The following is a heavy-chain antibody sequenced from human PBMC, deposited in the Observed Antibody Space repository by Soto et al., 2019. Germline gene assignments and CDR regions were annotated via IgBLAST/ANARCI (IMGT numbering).Heavy chain of an antibody. V-gene: IGHV5-51*01. CDR3: ARKDKSGYFNWFDP. J-gene: IGHJ5*02. Sequence: GESLKISCTGSGYSFTSYWIGWVRQMLGKGLEWMGIIFPSDSDTSYSPSFQGQVTISADRATSTVFLQWARLKASDTAVYFCARKDKSGYFNWFDPWGQGTLVTVSS. CDR2: IFPSDSDT. D-gene: IGHD3-22*01. CDR1: GYSFTSYW.